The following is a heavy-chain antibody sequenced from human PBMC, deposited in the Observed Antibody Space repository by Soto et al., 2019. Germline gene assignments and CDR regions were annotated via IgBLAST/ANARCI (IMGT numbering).Heavy chain of an antibody. J-gene: IGHJ4*02. Sequence: EVQLLESGGGLVQPGGSLRLSCAASGFTFSSYAMSWVRQAPGKGLEWVSVISGSGGSTYYADSVKGRFTISRDNSKNTLYLQMNSRRAEDTAVYYCARRTSGWYLDYWGQGTLVTVSS. CDR3: ARRTSGWYLDY. D-gene: IGHD6-19*01. CDR1: GFTFSSYA. CDR2: ISGSGGST. V-gene: IGHV3-23*01.